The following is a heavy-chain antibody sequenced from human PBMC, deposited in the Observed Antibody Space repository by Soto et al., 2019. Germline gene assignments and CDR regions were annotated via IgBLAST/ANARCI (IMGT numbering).Heavy chain of an antibody. J-gene: IGHJ4*02. CDR1: GDSISSGYF. Sequence: QVQLQESGPGLVEPSQTLSLTCTVSGDSISSGYFWSWIRQSPGKGLEWIGHTYNSGTTYNNPSLRSRGTISIDTSWNQFSLRLTSVTAADTAVYYCARGPSADKIDYWGQGTLVTVSS. D-gene: IGHD3-3*01. V-gene: IGHV4-30-4*01. CDR2: TYNSGTT. CDR3: ARGPSADKIDY.